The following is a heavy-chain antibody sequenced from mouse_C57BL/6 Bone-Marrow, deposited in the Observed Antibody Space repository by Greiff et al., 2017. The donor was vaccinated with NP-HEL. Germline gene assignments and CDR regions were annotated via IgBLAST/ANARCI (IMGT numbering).Heavy chain of an antibody. J-gene: IGHJ2*01. V-gene: IGHV1-75*01. CDR2: IFPGSGST. CDR1: GYTFTDYY. D-gene: IGHD1-1*01. Sequence: QVQLQQSGPELVKPGASVKISCKASGYTFTDYYINWVKQRPGQGLEWIGWIFPGSGSTYYNEKFKGKATLTVDKSSSTAYMLLSSLTSEDSAVYFCARSPITTVVGDYFDYWGQGTTLTVSS. CDR3: ARSPITTVVGDYFDY.